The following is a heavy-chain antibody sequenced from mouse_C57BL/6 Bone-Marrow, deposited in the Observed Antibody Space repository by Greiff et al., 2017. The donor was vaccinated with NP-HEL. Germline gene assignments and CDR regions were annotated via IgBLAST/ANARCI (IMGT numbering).Heavy chain of an antibody. J-gene: IGHJ1*03. CDR3: ASLLRSPHWYFDV. CDR2: IDPEDGET. CDR1: GFNIKDYY. D-gene: IGHD1-1*01. V-gene: IGHV14-2*01. Sequence: VQLQQSGAELVKPGASVKLSCTASGFNIKDYYMHWVKQRTEQGLEWIGRIDPEDGETKSAPKFQGKATITADTSSNTAYLQLSSLTSEDTAVYYCASLLRSPHWYFDVWGTGTTVTVSS.